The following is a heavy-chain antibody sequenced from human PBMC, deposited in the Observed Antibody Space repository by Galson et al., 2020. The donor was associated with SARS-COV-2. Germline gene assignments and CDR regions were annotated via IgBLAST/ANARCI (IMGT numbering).Heavy chain of an antibody. CDR1: GFTFSXXW. CDR3: ARNPSFGLLDY. CDR2: INXDGSQE. D-gene: IGHD3-10*01. V-gene: IGHV3-7*01. Sequence: GGSLRLSCAASGFTFSXXWMDWVRHTPGKGLELVAVINXDGSQEYYVDSVKGRFTISRDNARNSLYLQINSLRGEDTAVYYCARNPSFGLLDYWGQGTLVTVSS. J-gene: IGHJ4*02.